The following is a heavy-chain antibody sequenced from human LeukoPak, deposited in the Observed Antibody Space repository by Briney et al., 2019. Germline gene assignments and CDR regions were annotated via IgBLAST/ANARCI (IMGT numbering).Heavy chain of an antibody. Sequence: SETLSLTCTVSGGSISSSSYYWGWIRQPPGTGLEWLGSIYYSGSTYYNPSLKSRVTISVDTSKNQFSLKLSSVTAADTAVYYCAILWGRYYGSGSYNFDYWGQGTLVTVSS. J-gene: IGHJ4*02. D-gene: IGHD3-10*01. CDR3: AILWGRYYGSGSYNFDY. CDR2: IYYSGST. V-gene: IGHV4-39*01. CDR1: GGSISSSSYY.